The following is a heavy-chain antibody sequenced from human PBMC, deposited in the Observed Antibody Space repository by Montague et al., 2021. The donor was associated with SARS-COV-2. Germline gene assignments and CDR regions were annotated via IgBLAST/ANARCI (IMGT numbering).Heavy chain of an antibody. CDR3: ARHYSATRPAVS. J-gene: IGHJ5*02. CDR2: ISDSGST. D-gene: IGHD2-15*01. V-gene: IGHV4-59*08. CDR1: GGSISSFY. Sequence: SETLSLTCTVSGGSISSFYWSWFRQPPGKGLEWIGYISDSGSTNYNPSLPSRVTMSVDTSKNQFSLKVNSVTAADTAVYYCARHYSATRPAVSWGQGTLVTVSS.